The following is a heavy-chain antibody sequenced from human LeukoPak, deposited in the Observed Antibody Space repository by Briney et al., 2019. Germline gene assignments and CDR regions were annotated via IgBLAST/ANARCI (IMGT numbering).Heavy chain of an antibody. CDR1: GFTFSSYA. J-gene: IGHJ4*02. D-gene: IGHD3-10*01. CDR3: ATPVAGSGRS. Sequence: PGGSLRLSCAASGFTFSSYAMSWVRQAPGKGLEWIGSIYYSGSTYYNPSLKSRVTISVDTSKNQFSLKLSSVAAADTAVYYCATPVAGSGRSWGQGTLVTVSS. V-gene: IGHV4-59*05. CDR2: IYYSGST.